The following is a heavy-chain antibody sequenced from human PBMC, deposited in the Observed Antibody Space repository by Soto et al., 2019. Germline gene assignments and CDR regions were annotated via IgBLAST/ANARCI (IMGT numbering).Heavy chain of an antibody. J-gene: IGHJ6*02. CDR3: ARGVKNYYGVDV. CDR2: IKGDGSSL. Sequence: VKVVESGGGLVQPGGSLRLSCAASGFTFSTYWMHWVRQVPGKGLVWVSRIKGDGSSLSYADSVTGRFTISRDNVENSLDLQMGSLRADDTALYYCARGVKNYYGVDVWGQGTTVTASS. CDR1: GFTFSTYW. V-gene: IGHV3-74*01. D-gene: IGHD3-16*02.